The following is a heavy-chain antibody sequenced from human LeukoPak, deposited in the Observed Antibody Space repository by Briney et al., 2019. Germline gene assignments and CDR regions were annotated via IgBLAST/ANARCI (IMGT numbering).Heavy chain of an antibody. Sequence: SETLSLTCAVSGGSVSSGGYYWSWIRQPPGKGLEWIGYISDSGSTNYNLSLKSRVIMSVDTSKNQFSLRLSSVTAADTAVYYCATRPGGSDRYYPYFDYWGQGTLVTVSS. CDR3: ATRPGGSDRYYPYFDY. CDR2: ISDSGST. D-gene: IGHD6-19*01. J-gene: IGHJ4*02. CDR1: GGSVSSGGYY. V-gene: IGHV4-61*08.